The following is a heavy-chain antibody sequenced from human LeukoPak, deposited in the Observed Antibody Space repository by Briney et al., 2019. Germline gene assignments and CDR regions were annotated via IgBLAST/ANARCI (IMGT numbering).Heavy chain of an antibody. Sequence: SQTLSLTCTVSGGSISSGSYYWSWIRQPAGKGLEWIGRIYHSGSTYYNPSLKSRVTISVDTSKNQFSLKLSSVTAADTAVYYCAREDNGMTTVTTGEYFDYWGQGTLVTVSS. CDR1: GGSISSGSYY. CDR2: IYHSGST. D-gene: IGHD4-11*01. J-gene: IGHJ4*02. V-gene: IGHV4-61*02. CDR3: AREDNGMTTVTTGEYFDY.